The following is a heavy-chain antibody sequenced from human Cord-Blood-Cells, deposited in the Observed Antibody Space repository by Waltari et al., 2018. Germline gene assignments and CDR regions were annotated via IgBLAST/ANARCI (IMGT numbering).Heavy chain of an antibody. CDR3: ARDCTGGVCYFDY. V-gene: IGHV3-7*01. Sequence: EVQLVESGGGLVQPGGSLSLSCAASGFTFSSYWLRGVRQAPGKGLEWVANIKQDGSEKYYVDSVKGRFTISRDNAKNSLYLQMNSLRAEDTAVYYCARDCTGGVCYFDYWGQGTLVTVSS. J-gene: IGHJ4*02. D-gene: IGHD2-8*02. CDR1: GFTFSSYW. CDR2: IKQDGSEK.